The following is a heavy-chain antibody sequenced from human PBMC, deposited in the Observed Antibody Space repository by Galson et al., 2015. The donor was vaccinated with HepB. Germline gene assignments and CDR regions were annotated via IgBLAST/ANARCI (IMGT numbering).Heavy chain of an antibody. D-gene: IGHD2-21*02. CDR3: ARNFVTGTAYNWSDP. J-gene: IGHJ5*02. CDR1: GYTFIIYS. CDR2: INPKNCDT. V-gene: IGHV1-2*06. Sequence: SVKVPCNASGYTFIIYSLHRVRQAPGQGLDWMGQINPKNCDTYYAGNFQGRVTITKDKALLTGYMELNSLTSDDTALYYCARNFVTGTAYNWSDPWGQGTLVTVSS.